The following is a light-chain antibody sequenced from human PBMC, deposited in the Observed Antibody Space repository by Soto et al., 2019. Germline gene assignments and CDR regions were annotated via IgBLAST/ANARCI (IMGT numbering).Light chain of an antibody. CDR3: SSYAGYNNFV. CDR2: EVY. J-gene: IGLJ1*01. Sequence: QSVLTQPPSASVSPGQSVTISCTGTSSDVGGYNYVSWYQKHPGKAPILLIYEVYRRPSGVPNRFSGSKSGNRASLTVSGLQAEDEADHYCSSYAGYNNFVFGTGTKVTVL. V-gene: IGLV2-8*01. CDR1: SSDVGGYNY.